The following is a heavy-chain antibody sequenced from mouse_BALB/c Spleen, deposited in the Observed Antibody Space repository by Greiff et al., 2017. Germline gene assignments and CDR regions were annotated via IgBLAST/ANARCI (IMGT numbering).Heavy chain of an antibody. V-gene: IGHV5-6*01. Sequence: EVKLVESGGDLVKPGGSLKLSCAASGFTFSSYGMSWVRQTPDKRLEWVATISSGGSYTYYPDSVKGRFTISRDNAKNTLYLQMSSLKSEDTAMYYCASLSTMITTGYAMDYWGQGTSVTVSS. D-gene: IGHD2-4*01. CDR1: GFTFSSYG. CDR2: ISSGGSYT. J-gene: IGHJ4*01. CDR3: ASLSTMITTGYAMDY.